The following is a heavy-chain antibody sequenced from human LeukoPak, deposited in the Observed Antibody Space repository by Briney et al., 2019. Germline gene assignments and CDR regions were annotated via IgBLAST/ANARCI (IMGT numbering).Heavy chain of an antibody. Sequence: GESLKISCKGSGYSFTSYWIGWVRQMPGKGLEWMGIIYPGDSDTRYSPSFQGQVTISADKSISTACLQWSSLKASDTAMYYCARQWRGYCSSTSSYLPNWFDPWGQGTLVTVSS. CDR3: ARQWRGYCSSTSSYLPNWFDP. CDR2: IYPGDSDT. V-gene: IGHV5-51*01. J-gene: IGHJ5*02. D-gene: IGHD2-2*01. CDR1: GYSFTSYW.